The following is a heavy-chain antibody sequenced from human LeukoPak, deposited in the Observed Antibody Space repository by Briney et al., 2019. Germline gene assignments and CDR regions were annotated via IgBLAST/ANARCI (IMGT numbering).Heavy chain of an antibody. CDR3: ARGDTSGFYYRFFDY. CDR2: IKEDGSGI. J-gene: IGHJ4*02. Sequence: GGSPRLSCAASGFTFSSYWMSWVRQAPGKGLEWVANIKEDGSGIYYVDSVEGRFTISRDNAKKSLYLQMNSLRVEDTAVYYCARGDTSGFYYRFFDYWGQGTLVTVSS. D-gene: IGHD3-22*01. V-gene: IGHV3-7*01. CDR1: GFTFSSYW.